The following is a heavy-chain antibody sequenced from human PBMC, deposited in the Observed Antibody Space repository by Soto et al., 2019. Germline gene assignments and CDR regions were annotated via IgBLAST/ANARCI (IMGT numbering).Heavy chain of an antibody. Sequence: PGGSLRLSCAASGFTVKSNYLTWVRQAPGKGLKWVSVLYPDGRAYYADSVKGRFTISTDNSENSVSLQMDTLRAEDTAVYYCARGLGREYHDNSGSFHLAYWGQGTLVTVSS. D-gene: IGHD3-22*01. CDR2: LYPDGRA. V-gene: IGHV3-53*01. CDR1: GFTVKSNY. J-gene: IGHJ4*02. CDR3: ARGLGREYHDNSGSFHLAY.